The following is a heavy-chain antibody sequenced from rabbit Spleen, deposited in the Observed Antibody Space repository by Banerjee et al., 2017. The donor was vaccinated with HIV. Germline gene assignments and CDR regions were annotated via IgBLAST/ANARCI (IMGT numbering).Heavy chain of an antibody. D-gene: IGHD1-1*01. CDR3: ARDLPDVIGWNFSL. J-gene: IGHJ6*01. V-gene: IGHV1S40*01. CDR1: GFTISGSYY. Sequence: QQLVESGGGLVKPGASLKLTGTASGFTISGSYYIGGVRQAPGKGLEWLACIYPSSGSTYYASWVNGRFTISRTSSTTVTLEMTSLTAADTATYFCARDLPDVIGWNFSLWGPGTLVTVS. CDR2: IYPSSGST.